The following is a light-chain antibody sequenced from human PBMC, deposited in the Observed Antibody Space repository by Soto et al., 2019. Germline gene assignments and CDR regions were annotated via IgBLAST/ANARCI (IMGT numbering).Light chain of an antibody. CDR1: RTISTY. V-gene: IGKV1-39*01. J-gene: IGKJ5*01. CDR2: DAS. Sequence: DVRMTQSPSSLSASVGDTITITCRASRTISTYLNWYQKKPGKAPNLLIYDASRLQSGVPSRFSGSGGGTDFTLSISSVQPEDFATYFCQQSYMDPITFGQGTRLEIK. CDR3: QQSYMDPIT.